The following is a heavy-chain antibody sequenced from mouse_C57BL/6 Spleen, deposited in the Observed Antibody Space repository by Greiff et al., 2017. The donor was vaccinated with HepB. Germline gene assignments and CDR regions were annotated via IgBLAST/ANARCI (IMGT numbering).Heavy chain of an antibody. Sequence: VQLQQPGAELVKPGASVKLSCKASGYTFTSYWMHWVKQRPGQGLEWIGMIHPNSGSTNYNEKFKSKATLTVDKSSSTAYMQLSSLTSEDSAVYYCAREIDYYGSGLEAYWGQGTLVTVSA. CDR1: GYTFTSYW. D-gene: IGHD1-1*01. V-gene: IGHV1-64*01. CDR2: IHPNSGST. CDR3: AREIDYYGSGLEAY. J-gene: IGHJ3*01.